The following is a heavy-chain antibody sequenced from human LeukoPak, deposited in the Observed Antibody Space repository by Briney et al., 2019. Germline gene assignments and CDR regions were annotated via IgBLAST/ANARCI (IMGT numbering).Heavy chain of an antibody. CDR1: GGSISSYY. J-gene: IGHJ4*02. D-gene: IGHD6-13*01. Sequence: PSETLSLTCTVSGGSISSYYWSWIRQPPGKGLEWLGYSYYSGSTNYKPSPKSRVTISVDTSKNQFSLKLSSVTAADTAVYYCARGGNYSSSWYYFDSWGQGTLVTVSS. V-gene: IGHV4-59*01. CDR2: SYYSGST. CDR3: ARGGNYSSSWYYFDS.